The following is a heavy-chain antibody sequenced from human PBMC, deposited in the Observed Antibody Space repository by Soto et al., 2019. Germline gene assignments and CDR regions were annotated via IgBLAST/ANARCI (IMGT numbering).Heavy chain of an antibody. CDR3: ARNRGNYFDY. Sequence: SETLSLTCTVSVGGSFSSYYWSWIRQPPGKGLEWVGYIYYSGSTNYNPSLKSRLTMSVHTSQNQFSLKVNSVTAADTAVYYCARNRGNYFDYWGQGILVTVSS. CDR2: IYYSGST. V-gene: IGHV4-59*01. CDR1: VGGSFSSYY. J-gene: IGHJ4*02.